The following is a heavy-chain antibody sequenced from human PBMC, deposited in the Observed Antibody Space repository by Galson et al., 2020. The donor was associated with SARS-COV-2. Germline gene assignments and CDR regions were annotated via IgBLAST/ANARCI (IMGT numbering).Heavy chain of an antibody. CDR2: IYHSGST. V-gene: IGHV4-59*01. CDR1: GGSISSYY. Sequence: LETLSLTCTVSGGSISSYYWSWIRQPPGKELEWIGHIYHSGSTKYNPSLKSRVTISVDTSKNEYSLKLSSVTAADTAVYYCARGWSEHFGSGSYYPEYFDYWGQGTLVTVSS. CDR3: ARGWSEHFGSGSYYPEYFDY. J-gene: IGHJ4*02. D-gene: IGHD3-10*01.